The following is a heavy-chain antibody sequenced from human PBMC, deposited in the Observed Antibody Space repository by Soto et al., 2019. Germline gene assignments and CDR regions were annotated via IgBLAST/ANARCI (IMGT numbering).Heavy chain of an antibody. CDR1: GFTFNNAW. J-gene: IGHJ4*02. V-gene: IGHV3-15*07. CDR2: IKRKIDGGTT. Sequence: EVQLVKSGGGLVKPGGSLRLSCAASGFTFNNAWMNWVRQAPGKGLEWVGRIKRKIDGGTTDYAAPVKGRFTISRDDSKNTLYLQMNSLKTEDSAVYYCTTLGALDYWGQGTLVTVSS. D-gene: IGHD1-26*01. CDR3: TTLGALDY.